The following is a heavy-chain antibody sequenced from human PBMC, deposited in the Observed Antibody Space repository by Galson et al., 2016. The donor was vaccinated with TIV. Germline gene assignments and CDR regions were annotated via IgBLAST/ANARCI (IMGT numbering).Heavy chain of an antibody. CDR3: ARPRGDSNGYCLPLDY. D-gene: IGHD3-22*01. J-gene: IGHJ4*02. V-gene: IGHV1-69*04. CDR2: IIPIIGII. CDR1: GGTFIRYA. Sequence: SVKVSCKASGGTFIRYAITWVRQAPGQGLEWMGRIIPIIGIINYAQNFQGRVTITADQFTSTVYMELSSLRSEDTAVYYCARPRGDSNGYCLPLDYWGQGTLLTVSS.